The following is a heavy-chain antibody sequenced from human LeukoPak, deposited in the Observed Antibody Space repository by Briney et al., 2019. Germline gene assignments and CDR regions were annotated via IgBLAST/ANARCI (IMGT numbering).Heavy chain of an antibody. V-gene: IGHV1-46*01. Sequence: ASVKVSCKASGYTFTNNYMHWVRQAPGQRLEWMGIINPTDGASTFAQKFQGRVTMTGDTSTSTVYMDLSTLRNEDTAVYYCARDGGGGGSPWAFDMWGRGTMVTVSS. CDR3: ARDGGGGGSPWAFDM. CDR1: GYTFTNNY. CDR2: INPTDGAS. D-gene: IGHD3-10*01. J-gene: IGHJ3*02.